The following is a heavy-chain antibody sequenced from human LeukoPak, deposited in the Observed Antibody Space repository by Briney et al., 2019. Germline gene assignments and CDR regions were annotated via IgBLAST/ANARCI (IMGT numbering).Heavy chain of an antibody. Sequence: GGSLRLSCAASGFTFDDYAMHWVRHAPGKGLEWVSGISWNSGSIGYADSVKGRFTISRDNAKNSLYLQMNSLRAEDTALYYCAKASGWSTKMPPDYWGQGTLVTVSS. CDR3: AKASGWSTKMPPDY. CDR2: ISWNSGSI. V-gene: IGHV3-9*01. D-gene: IGHD6-19*01. CDR1: GFTFDDYA. J-gene: IGHJ4*02.